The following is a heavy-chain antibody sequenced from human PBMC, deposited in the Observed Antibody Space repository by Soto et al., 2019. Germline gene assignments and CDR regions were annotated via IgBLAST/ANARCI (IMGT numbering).Heavy chain of an antibody. CDR1: GGSVSDYY. J-gene: IGHJ4*02. V-gene: IGHV4-59*02. CDR3: ASGLSGLDS. Sequence: PSETLSLTCTVSGGSVSDYYWTWIRQPPRKGLEWIGYIYYTGTTAYNPSLQSRVTISADTSKNQFSLRLTSVTAADTAVYFCASGLSGLDSWGPGTLVTVST. CDR2: IYYTGTT. D-gene: IGHD3-10*01.